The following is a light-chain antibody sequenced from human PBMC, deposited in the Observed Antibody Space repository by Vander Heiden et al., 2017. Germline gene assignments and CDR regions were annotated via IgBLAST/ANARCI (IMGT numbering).Light chain of an antibody. V-gene: IGLV2-14*01. J-gene: IGLJ3*02. CDR1: ISDVGAYNY. CDR3: TSYTSSSTWV. CDR2: DVT. Sequence: QSALTQPASVSGSPGQSISIPCTGAISDVGAYNYVSWYQQHPGKAPKLMIYDVTNRPSGVSNRFSGSKSGNTASLTISGLQAEDEADYYCTSYTSSSTWVFGGGTKLTVL.